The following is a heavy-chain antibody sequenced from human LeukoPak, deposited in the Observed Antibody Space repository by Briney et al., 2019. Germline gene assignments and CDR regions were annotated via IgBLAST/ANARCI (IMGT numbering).Heavy chain of an antibody. CDR1: GYTFSGYY. J-gene: IGHJ5*02. V-gene: IGHV1-2*02. D-gene: IGHD2-21*02. CDR3: ARGLPGGFDP. Sequence: ASVKVSCKASGYTFSGYYIHWVRQAPGQGLEWTGWINPNSGGTNYARKFQGRVTMTRDTSISTAYMELSRLRSDDTAVYYCARGLPGGFDPWGQGTLVTVSS. CDR2: INPNSGGT.